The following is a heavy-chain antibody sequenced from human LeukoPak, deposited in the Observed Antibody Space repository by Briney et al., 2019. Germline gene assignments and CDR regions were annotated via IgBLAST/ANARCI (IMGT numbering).Heavy chain of an antibody. Sequence: SVKVSCKASGGTFSSYAISWVRQAPGQGLEWMGGIIPIFGTANYAQKFLGRVTITADESTSTAYMELGSLRSEDTAVYYCAIWPTVSNHYFDYWGQGTLVTVSS. J-gene: IGHJ4*02. CDR1: GGTFSSYA. D-gene: IGHD4-17*01. CDR2: IIPIFGTA. V-gene: IGHV1-69*13. CDR3: AIWPTVSNHYFDY.